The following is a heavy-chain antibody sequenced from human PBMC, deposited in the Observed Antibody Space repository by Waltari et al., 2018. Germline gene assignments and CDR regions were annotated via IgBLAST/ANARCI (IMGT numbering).Heavy chain of an antibody. CDR1: GGSISSSRYH. CDR2: IYYSGST. J-gene: IGHJ4*02. CDR3: ARLVLGDFWSGYYYYFDY. D-gene: IGHD3-3*01. V-gene: IGHV4-39*01. Sequence: QLQLRESGPGLVKPSGTLSLPGTFSGGSISSSRYHWGWIRHPPGKGLEWIGSIYYSGSTYYNPSLKSRVTISVDTSKNQFSLKLSSVTAADTAVYYCARLVLGDFWSGYYYYFDYWGQGTLVTVSS.